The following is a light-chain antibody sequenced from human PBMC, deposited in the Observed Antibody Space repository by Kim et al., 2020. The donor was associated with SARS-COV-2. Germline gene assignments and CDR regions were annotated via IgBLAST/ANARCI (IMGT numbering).Light chain of an antibody. Sequence: LSASVGDRVTITCRASQSISTYVSWYQQKPGKAPKLLIYAESNLQSGVPSRFSGRGSGTHFTLTINSLQPEDFATYFCQQSYSSPTFGQGTKLEI. CDR1: QSISTY. CDR3: QQSYSSPT. V-gene: IGKV1-39*01. J-gene: IGKJ2*01. CDR2: AES.